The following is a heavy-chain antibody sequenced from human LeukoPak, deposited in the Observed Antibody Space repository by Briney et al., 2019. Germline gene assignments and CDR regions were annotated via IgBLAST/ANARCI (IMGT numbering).Heavy chain of an antibody. CDR3: AKYTKDLYYDSSGSFDY. V-gene: IGHV3-23*01. Sequence: GGSLRLSCAASGFTFSSYAMTWVRQAPGKGLEWVSVISGSGGSAHYADSAKGRFTISRGNSKKTLYLQMNSLRAEDTAVYYCAKYTKDLYYDSSGSFDYWGQGTLVTVSS. J-gene: IGHJ4*02. D-gene: IGHD3-22*01. CDR1: GFTFSSYA. CDR2: ISGSGGSA.